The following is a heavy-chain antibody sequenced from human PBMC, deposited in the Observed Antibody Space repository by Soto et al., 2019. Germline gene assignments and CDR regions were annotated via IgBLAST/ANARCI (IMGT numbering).Heavy chain of an antibody. CDR3: ARDDEYSGNGMDV. CDR1: GFTFSNYG. V-gene: IGHV3-33*01. CDR2: ILNDGSNR. Sequence: QVQLVESGGGVVQPGRSLTLSCAASGFTFSNYGMHWVRQAPGKGLEWVAVILNDGSNRYHADSVKDRFTISRDNSKNQLYLQMNSLRAEDPAVYYCARDDEYSGNGMDVWGQGTTVTVS. J-gene: IGHJ6*02. D-gene: IGHD3-10*01.